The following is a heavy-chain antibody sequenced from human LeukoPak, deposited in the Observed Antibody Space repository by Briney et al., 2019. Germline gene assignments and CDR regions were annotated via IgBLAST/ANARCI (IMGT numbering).Heavy chain of an antibody. CDR3: ARPITMVRGVIGQDDY. CDR1: GGSISSSSYY. CDR2: IYYSGST. J-gene: IGHJ4*02. Sequence: PSETLSLTCTVSGGSISSSSYYWGWIRQPPGKGLEWIGSIYYSGSTYYNPSLKSRVTISVDTSKNQFSLKLSSVTAADTAVYYCARPITMVRGVIGQDDYWGQGTLVTVSS. V-gene: IGHV4-39*01. D-gene: IGHD3-10*01.